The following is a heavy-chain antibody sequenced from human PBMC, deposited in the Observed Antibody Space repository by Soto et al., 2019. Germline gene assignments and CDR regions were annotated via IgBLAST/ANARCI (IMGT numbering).Heavy chain of an antibody. V-gene: IGHV3-43*01. J-gene: IGHJ4*02. CDR3: AKDRDYYGANSGLGY. CDR1: GFTFGDYN. Sequence: LRLSCAASGFTFGDYNMHWVRQAPGKGLEWVSVISWDGGSTYYAASVEGRFTISRDNSKNSLYLQMNSLRTEDTAFYYCAKDRDYYGANSGLGYWGQGTLVTVSS. CDR2: ISWDGGST. D-gene: IGHD4-17*01.